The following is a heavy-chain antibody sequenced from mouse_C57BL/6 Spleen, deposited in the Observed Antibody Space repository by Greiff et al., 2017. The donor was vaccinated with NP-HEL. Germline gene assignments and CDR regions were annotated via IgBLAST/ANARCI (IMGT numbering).Heavy chain of an antibody. CDR2: IYPGSGST. CDR1: GYTFTSYW. J-gene: IGHJ4*01. V-gene: IGHV1-55*01. D-gene: IGHD2-3*01. Sequence: VQLQQSGAELVKPGASVKMSCKASGYTFTSYWITWVKQRPGQGLEWIGDIYPGSGSTNYNEKFKSKATLTVDPSSSTAYMQLSSLTSEDSAVYYCAREDDGYYLGYYAMDYWGQGTSVTVSS. CDR3: AREDDGYYLGYYAMDY.